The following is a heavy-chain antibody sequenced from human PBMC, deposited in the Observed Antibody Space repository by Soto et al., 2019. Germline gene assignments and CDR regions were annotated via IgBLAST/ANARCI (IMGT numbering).Heavy chain of an antibody. CDR2: IKQDGSEK. CDR1: GFTFSSYW. CDR3: ARARWGYYDSSGQYYFDY. Sequence: GESLKISCAASGFTFSSYWMSWVRQAPGKGLEWVANIKQDGSEKYYVDSVKGRFTISRDNAKNSLYLQMNSLRAEDTAVYYCARARWGYYDSSGQYYFDYWGQGTLVTVSS. J-gene: IGHJ4*02. D-gene: IGHD3-22*01. V-gene: IGHV3-7*05.